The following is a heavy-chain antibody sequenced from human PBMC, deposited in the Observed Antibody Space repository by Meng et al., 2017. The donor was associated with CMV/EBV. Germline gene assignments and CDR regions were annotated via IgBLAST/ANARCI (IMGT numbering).Heavy chain of an antibody. CDR2: IWYDGSHT. CDR3: AKDRGCSSTSCYLRKKGNYYYGMDV. J-gene: IGHJ6*02. Sequence: HWGLHASGKGLGWMPVIWYDGSHTYYADPVTGRFTISRDNSKNTLYLQMNSLRAEDTAVYYCAKDRGCSSTSCYLRKKGNYYYGMDVWGQGTTVTVSS. D-gene: IGHD2-2*01. V-gene: IGHV3-33*06.